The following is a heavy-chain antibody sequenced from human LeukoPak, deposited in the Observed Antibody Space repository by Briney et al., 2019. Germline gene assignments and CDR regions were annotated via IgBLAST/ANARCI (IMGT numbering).Heavy chain of an antibody. CDR2: MNPNSGNT. CDR1: GGTFSSYA. D-gene: IGHD6-19*01. V-gene: IGHV1-8*03. J-gene: IGHJ3*02. Sequence: ASVKVSCKASGGTFSSYAISWVRQAPGHGLEWMGWMNPNSGNTGYAQKFQGRVTITRNTSISTAYMELSSLRSEDTAVYYCARVTVAGEAFDIWGQGTMVTVSS. CDR3: ARVTVAGEAFDI.